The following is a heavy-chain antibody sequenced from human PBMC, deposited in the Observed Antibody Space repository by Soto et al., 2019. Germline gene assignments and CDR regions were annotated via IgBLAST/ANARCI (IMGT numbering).Heavy chain of an antibody. D-gene: IGHD6-19*01. CDR1: GFTFSNYW. CDR2: IKQDGSEQ. CDR3: ARDVVAGARGGY. J-gene: IGHJ4*02. Sequence: GGSLRLSCEVSGFTFSNYWMSWVRQAPGKGLEWVANIKQDGSEQYYVDSVKGRFTISRDNAKSSLYLQMNSLRVEDTAIYYCARDVVAGARGGYWGQGTLVTVSS. V-gene: IGHV3-7*01.